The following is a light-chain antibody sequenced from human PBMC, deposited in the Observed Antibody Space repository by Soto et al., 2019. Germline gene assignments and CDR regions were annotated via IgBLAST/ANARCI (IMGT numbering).Light chain of an antibody. CDR1: SSDVGGYNY. V-gene: IGLV2-14*01. Sequence: SALTQPASVSGSPGQSITISCTGTSSDVGGYNYVSWYQQHPGKAPKLMIYDVSNRPSGVSNRFSGSKSGNTATLTISGLQAEDEAAYYCSSYTSSSTPYVVFGGGTKLTVL. CDR3: SSYTSSSTPYVV. J-gene: IGLJ2*01. CDR2: DVS.